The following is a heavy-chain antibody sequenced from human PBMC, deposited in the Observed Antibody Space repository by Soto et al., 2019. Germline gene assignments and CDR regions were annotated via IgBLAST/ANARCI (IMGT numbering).Heavy chain of an antibody. V-gene: IGHV1-2*02. CDR3: ARFDNDYGDYSMGY. D-gene: IGHD4-17*01. CDR1: GYTFTGYY. Sequence: VSVKVSCKASGYTFTGYYMHWVRQAPGQGLEWMGWINPNSGGTNYAQKFQGRVTMTRDTSISTAYMELSRLRSDDTAVYYCARFDNDYGDYSMGYWGQGTLVTVSS. J-gene: IGHJ4*02. CDR2: INPNSGGT.